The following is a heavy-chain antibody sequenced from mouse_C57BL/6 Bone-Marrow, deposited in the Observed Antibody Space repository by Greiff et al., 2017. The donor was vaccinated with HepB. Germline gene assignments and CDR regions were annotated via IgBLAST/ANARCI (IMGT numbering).Heavy chain of an antibody. CDR1: GYSYTGYY. CDR3: AREDYGSSLYAMDY. CDR2: INPSTGGT. V-gene: IGHV1-42*01. J-gene: IGHJ4*01. Sequence: EVKLMESGPELVKPGASVKISCKASGYSYTGYYMNWVKQSPEKSLEWIGEINPSTGGTTYNQKFKAKATLTVDKSSSTAYMQLKSLTSEDSAVYYCAREDYGSSLYAMDYWGQGTSVTVSS. D-gene: IGHD1-1*01.